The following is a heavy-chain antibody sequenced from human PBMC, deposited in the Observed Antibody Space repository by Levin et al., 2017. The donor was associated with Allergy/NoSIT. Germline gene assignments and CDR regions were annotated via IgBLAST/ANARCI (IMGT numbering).Heavy chain of an antibody. V-gene: IGHV3-30*18. D-gene: IGHD2-21*01. J-gene: IGHJ6*02. Sequence: AGGSLRLSCAASGFTFSSYGMHWVRQAPGMGLEWVAVISYDGSNKYYADSVKGRFTISRDNSKNTLYLQMSSLRTEDTAVYYCAKDGGGGELRIKYGMDVWGQGTTVTVSS. CDR3: AKDGGGGELRIKYGMDV. CDR2: ISYDGSNK. CDR1: GFTFSSYG.